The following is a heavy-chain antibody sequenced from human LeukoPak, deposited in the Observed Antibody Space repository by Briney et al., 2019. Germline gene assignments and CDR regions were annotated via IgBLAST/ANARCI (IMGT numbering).Heavy chain of an antibody. Sequence: SETLSLTCTVSGGSISSYYWSWIRQPAGKGLEWIGRIYTSGSTNYNPSLKSRVTMSVDTSKNQFSLKLSSVTAADTAVYYCAGGTGNYYYYYMDVWGKGTTVTVSS. D-gene: IGHD1-1*01. V-gene: IGHV4-4*07. CDR3: AGGTGNYYYYYMDV. CDR1: GGSISSYY. CDR2: IYTSGST. J-gene: IGHJ6*03.